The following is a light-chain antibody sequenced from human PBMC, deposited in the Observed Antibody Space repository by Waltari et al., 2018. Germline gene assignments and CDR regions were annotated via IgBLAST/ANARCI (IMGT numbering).Light chain of an antibody. V-gene: IGLV3-19*01. J-gene: IGLJ2*01. CDR2: GKE. CDR1: SLRTYY. Sequence: SSGLTQDPAVSVALGQTIRITCRGDSLRTYYASWYQVKTGQAPVLAMFGKEKRPSGVPDRISGESSETTSSLIITGAQAEDEADYYCSSRNGRASQVVFAGGTKVTVL. CDR3: SSRNGRASQVV.